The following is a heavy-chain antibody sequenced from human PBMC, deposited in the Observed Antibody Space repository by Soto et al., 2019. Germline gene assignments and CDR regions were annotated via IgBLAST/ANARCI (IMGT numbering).Heavy chain of an antibody. Sequence: ASVKVSCKASGGTFSSYAISWVRQAPGQGLEWMGGIIPIFGTANYAQKFQGRVTITADESTSTAYMELSSLRSEDTAVYYCARPYDSSGSLDYWGQGTLVTVSS. J-gene: IGHJ4*02. CDR3: ARPYDSSGSLDY. CDR1: GGTFSSYA. CDR2: IIPIFGTA. D-gene: IGHD3-22*01. V-gene: IGHV1-69*13.